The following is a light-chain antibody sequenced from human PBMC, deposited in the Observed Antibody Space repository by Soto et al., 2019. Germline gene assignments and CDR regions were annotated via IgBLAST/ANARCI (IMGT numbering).Light chain of an antibody. Sequence: EIVLTQSPGTLSLSPGERATLSCRASQSVSSSYLAWYQQKPGQAPRLLIYGASSRATGIPDRFSGSGSGTDFTLTISRLEPEDFATYSCQQYGRSPVTFGPGTKVDIK. CDR2: GAS. J-gene: IGKJ3*01. CDR1: QSVSSSY. V-gene: IGKV3-20*01. CDR3: QQYGRSPVT.